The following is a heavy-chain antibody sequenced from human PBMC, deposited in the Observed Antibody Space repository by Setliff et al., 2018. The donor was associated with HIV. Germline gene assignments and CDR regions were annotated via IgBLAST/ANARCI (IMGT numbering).Heavy chain of an antibody. D-gene: IGHD3-10*01. CDR2: IYTTERI. CDR3: ARPGSSSYYYAMDV. CDR1: GGPISGHY. Sequence: KPSETLSLTCSFSGGPISGHYWSWIRQTPGKGLEWIATIYTTERISYNPSLRSRVTISVETSQNLFSLRLRSVTAADTGVYYCARPGSSSYYYAMDVWCLGTTVTVSS. V-gene: IGHV4-59*11. J-gene: IGHJ6*02.